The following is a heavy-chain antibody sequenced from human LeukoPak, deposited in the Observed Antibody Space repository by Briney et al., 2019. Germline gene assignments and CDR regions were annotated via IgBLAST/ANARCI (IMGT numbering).Heavy chain of an antibody. D-gene: IGHD3-3*01. Sequence: SETLSLTCTVSGGSISSSSYHWGWIRQPPGKGLEWIGSIYYSGSTYYNPSLKSRVTISVDTSKNQLSLKLSSVTAADTAVYYCARVRDFWSPTDPWGQGTLVTVSS. CDR3: ARVRDFWSPTDP. CDR2: IYYSGST. J-gene: IGHJ5*02. V-gene: IGHV4-39*01. CDR1: GGSISSSSYH.